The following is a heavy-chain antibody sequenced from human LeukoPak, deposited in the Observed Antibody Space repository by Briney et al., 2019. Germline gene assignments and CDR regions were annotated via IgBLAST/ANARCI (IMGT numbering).Heavy chain of an antibody. CDR3: ARGFNDFWSGSQLEY. Sequence: GGSLRLSCAASGFTVSNKYMSWVRQAPGKGLEWVSVIYSGGNTYYADSVEGRFTISRDNSKSTVYLEINSLRSEDTAIYYCARGFNDFWSGSQLEYWGQGTLVTVSS. CDR1: GFTVSNKY. CDR2: IYSGGNT. V-gene: IGHV3-66*02. D-gene: IGHD3-3*01. J-gene: IGHJ4*02.